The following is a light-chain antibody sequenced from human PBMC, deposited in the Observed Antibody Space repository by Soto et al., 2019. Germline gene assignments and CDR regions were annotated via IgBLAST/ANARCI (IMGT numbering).Light chain of an antibody. CDR1: LGISSY. Sequence: DIQLTQSPSFLSASVGDRVTITCRASLGISSYLAWYQQEPGKAPKLLIYAASTLQSGVPSRFSGSGSGTEFTLSISGLQPEDFSTYYCQESSSTWTFGQGTKVEIQ. CDR2: AAS. J-gene: IGKJ1*01. CDR3: QESSSTWT. V-gene: IGKV1-9*01.